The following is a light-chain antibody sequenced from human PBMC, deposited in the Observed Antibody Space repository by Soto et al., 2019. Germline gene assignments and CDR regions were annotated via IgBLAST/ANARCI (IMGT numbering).Light chain of an antibody. CDR1: QSISSY. Sequence: DIQMTQSPSSLSASVGDRVTITCRASQSISSYLNWYQQKPGKAPKLLIYAASSLQSGVPSRFSGSGSGTDFTLTISSLQPEYAATYCYQHSYSTPTTFGQGTKLEIK. CDR3: QHSYSTPTT. CDR2: AAS. V-gene: IGKV1-39*01. J-gene: IGKJ2*01.